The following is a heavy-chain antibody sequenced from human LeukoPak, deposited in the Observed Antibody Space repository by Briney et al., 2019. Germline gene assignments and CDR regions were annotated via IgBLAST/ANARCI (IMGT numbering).Heavy chain of an antibody. Sequence: PSETLSLTCTVSGDSINGYYWSWIRQPPGKELEWIGYIHYSGSTKYNPSLKSRVTISVDTSKNQFSLKLSSLTAADTAVYYCATEYSTQTVTNFDYWGQGTLVTVSS. D-gene: IGHD4-17*01. CDR3: ATEYSTQTVTNFDY. J-gene: IGHJ4*02. CDR2: IHYSGST. CDR1: GDSINGYY. V-gene: IGHV4-59*08.